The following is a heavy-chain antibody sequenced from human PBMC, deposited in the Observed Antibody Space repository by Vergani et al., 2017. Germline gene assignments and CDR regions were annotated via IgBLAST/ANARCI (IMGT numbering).Heavy chain of an antibody. J-gene: IGHJ6*02. V-gene: IGHV1-69-2*01. CDR1: GYTFTDHY. CDR3: ATPQSVTTGGMEV. Sequence: EVQLVQSGAEVKKPEATMKISCKVSGYTFTDHYMHWVKQAPGKGLEWLGLVDPEHGETIYAEKFKGRVTIAADTSTDTAHLELSSLRAEDTAVYYCATPQSVTTGGMEVWGQGTTVIGSS. D-gene: IGHD4-17*01. CDR2: VDPEHGET.